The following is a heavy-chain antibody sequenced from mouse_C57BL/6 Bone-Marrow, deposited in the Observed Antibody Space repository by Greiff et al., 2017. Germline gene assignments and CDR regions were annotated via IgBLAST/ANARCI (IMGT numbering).Heavy chain of an antibody. J-gene: IGHJ1*03. V-gene: IGHV1-54*01. CDR2: INPGSGGT. CDR1: GYAFTNYL. CDR3: ARLGTTVVAHWYFDV. Sequence: VQLQQSGAELVRPGTSVKVSCKASGYAFTNYLIEWVKQRPGQGLEWIGVINPGSGGTNYTEKFKGKATLTADKSSSTAYMQLSSLTSEDSAVYFCARLGTTVVAHWYFDVWGTGTTVTVSS. D-gene: IGHD1-1*01.